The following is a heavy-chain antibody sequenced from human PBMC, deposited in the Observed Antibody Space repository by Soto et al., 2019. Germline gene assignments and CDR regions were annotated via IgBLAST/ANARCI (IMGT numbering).Heavy chain of an antibody. CDR2: IYYSGST. V-gene: IGHV4-39*01. Sequence: ASETLSLTCTVSGGSISSSSYYWGWIRQPPGKGLEWIGSIYYSGSTYYNPSLKSRVTISVDTSKNQFSCKLSSVTSADTAVYYCARHVRDSSRNYHYYGMEVWGQETTVTVSS. CDR3: ARHVRDSSRNYHYYGMEV. J-gene: IGHJ6*02. D-gene: IGHD3-10*02. CDR1: GGSISSSSYY.